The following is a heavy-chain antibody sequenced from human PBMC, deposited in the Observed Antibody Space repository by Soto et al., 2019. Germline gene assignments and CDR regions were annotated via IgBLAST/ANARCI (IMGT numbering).Heavy chain of an antibody. Sequence: GASVKVSCKASGYTFTSYYMHWVRQAPGQGLEWMGIINPSGGSTSYAQKFQGRVTMTRDTSTSTVYMELSSLRSEDTAVYYCARAPTIFGDLTPGRYGMDVWGQGTTVTVSS. CDR2: INPSGGST. V-gene: IGHV1-46*01. CDR1: GYTFTSYY. CDR3: ARAPTIFGDLTPGRYGMDV. J-gene: IGHJ6*02. D-gene: IGHD3-3*01.